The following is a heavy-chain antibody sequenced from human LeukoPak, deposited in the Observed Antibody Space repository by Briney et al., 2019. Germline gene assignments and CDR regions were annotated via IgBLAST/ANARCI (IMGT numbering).Heavy chain of an antibody. D-gene: IGHD3-3*01. Sequence: ASVKVSCKASGYTFTNYGISWVRQAPGQGLEWMGWISAYNGNTNYAQKLQGRVTMTTDTSTSTAYMELRSLRSDGTAVYYCAIITIFVSPLEGPYNNWGQGTLVTVSS. CDR1: GYTFTNYG. CDR3: AIITIFVSPLEGPYNN. V-gene: IGHV1-18*01. J-gene: IGHJ4*02. CDR2: ISAYNGNT.